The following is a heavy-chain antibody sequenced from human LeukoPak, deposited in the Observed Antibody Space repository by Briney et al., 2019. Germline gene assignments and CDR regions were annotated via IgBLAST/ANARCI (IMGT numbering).Heavy chain of an antibody. V-gene: IGHV4-39*07. CDR1: GGSISSSSYY. Sequence: SETLSLARTVSGGSISSSSYYWGWIRQPPGKGLEWIGSIYYSGSTYYNPSLKSRVTISVDTSKNQFSLKLSSVTAADTAVYYCARDHSNYYYYYYMDVWGKGTTVTVSS. CDR2: IYYSGST. J-gene: IGHJ6*03. CDR3: ARDHSNYYYYYYMDV.